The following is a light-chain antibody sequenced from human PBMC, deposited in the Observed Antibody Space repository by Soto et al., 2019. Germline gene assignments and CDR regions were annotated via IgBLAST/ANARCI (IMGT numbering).Light chain of an antibody. CDR3: QSYDNSLSVLYV. J-gene: IGLJ1*01. CDR2: GNS. Sequence: QSVLTQPPSVSGAPGQRVTISCTGSSSNIGAGYDVHWYQQLPGTTPKLLIYGNSNRPSAVPDRFSGSKSGTSASLAITGLQPEDEADYYCQSYDNSLSVLYVFGTGTKLTVL. CDR1: SSNIGAGYD. V-gene: IGLV1-40*01.